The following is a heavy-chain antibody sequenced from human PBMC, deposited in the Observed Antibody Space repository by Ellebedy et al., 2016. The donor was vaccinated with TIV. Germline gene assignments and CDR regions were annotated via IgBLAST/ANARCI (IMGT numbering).Heavy chain of an antibody. V-gene: IGHV3-30-3*01. J-gene: IGHJ6*03. CDR1: GFTFRSYA. CDR3: ASLYMVGEQLVLKFHYMDV. D-gene: IGHD6-6*01. CDR2: ISYDENNK. Sequence: GGSLRLSXAASGFTFRSYAMHWVRQAPGKGLEWVAVISYDENNKHYADSVKGRFTISRDNSKSTLYLQMNSLRAEDTAVYYCASLYMVGEQLVLKFHYMDVWGKGTTVTVSS.